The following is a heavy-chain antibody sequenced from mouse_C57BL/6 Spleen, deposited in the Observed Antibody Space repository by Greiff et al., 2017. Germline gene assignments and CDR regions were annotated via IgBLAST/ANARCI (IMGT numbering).Heavy chain of an antibody. CDR3: ARGLYSNYAMDY. CDR2: IWSGGST. J-gene: IGHJ4*01. Sequence: VKLMESGPGLVQPSQSLSITCTVSGFSLTSYGVHWVRQSPGKGLEWLGVIWSGGSTDYNAAFISRLSISKDKSKSQVFFKMNSLQADDTAIYYCARGLYSNYAMDYWGQGTSVTVSS. V-gene: IGHV2-2*01. CDR1: GFSLTSYG. D-gene: IGHD2-5*01.